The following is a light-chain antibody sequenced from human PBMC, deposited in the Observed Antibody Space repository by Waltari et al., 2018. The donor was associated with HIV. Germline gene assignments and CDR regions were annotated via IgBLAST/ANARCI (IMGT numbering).Light chain of an antibody. CDR1: SSDVGGYNY. CDR3: NSYTSSSHVI. J-gene: IGLJ2*01. V-gene: IGLV2-14*01. Sequence: QSALTQPASVSGSPGQSITISCTGTSSDVGGYNYVSWYQHHPGQAPKLMIFDVSNRPSGVSNRFSGSKSGNPASLTISGLQAEDEADYYCNSYTSSSHVIFGGGTKLTVL. CDR2: DVS.